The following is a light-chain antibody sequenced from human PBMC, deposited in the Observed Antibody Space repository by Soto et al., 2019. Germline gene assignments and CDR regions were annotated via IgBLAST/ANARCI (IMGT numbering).Light chain of an antibody. J-gene: IGKJ3*01. Sequence: DIQMTQSPSSLSASVGDRVTITCQASQDISNYLNWYQQKPGKAPKLLIYAASNLETGGPSRFSGSGSGTDFTFTISSLQPEDIATYYCQQYDNLLFTFGPGTKVDIK. CDR3: QQYDNLLFT. CDR1: QDISNY. V-gene: IGKV1-33*01. CDR2: AAS.